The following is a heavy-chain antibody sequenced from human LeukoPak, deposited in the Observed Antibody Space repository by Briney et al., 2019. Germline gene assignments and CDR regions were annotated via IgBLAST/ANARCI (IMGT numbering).Heavy chain of an antibody. J-gene: IGHJ4*02. V-gene: IGHV3-30*04. CDR3: ARGGSGSYFDY. Sequence: GGSLRLSCAASGFTFSSYAMHWVRQAPGKALEWVAVVSYDGSNKYYADSVKGRFTISRDNSKNTLYLQMNSLRAEDTAVYYCARGGSGSYFDYWGQGTLVTVSS. CDR2: VSYDGSNK. CDR1: GFTFSSYA. D-gene: IGHD1-26*01.